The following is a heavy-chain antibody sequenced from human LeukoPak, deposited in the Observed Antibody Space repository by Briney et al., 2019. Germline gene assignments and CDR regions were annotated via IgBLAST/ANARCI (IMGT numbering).Heavy chain of an antibody. CDR3: AILPGYSSGWYEVNY. D-gene: IGHD6-13*01. CDR1: GFTFRTYA. J-gene: IGHJ4*02. Sequence: GGSLRLSCAASGFTFRTYAMSWVRQAPGKGLEWVSGISDSGDGTYYAESVKGRFTISGDNSRNTLYLQMNSPRAEDTAVYYCAILPGYSSGWYEVNYWGQGTLVTVSS. V-gene: IGHV3-23*01. CDR2: ISDSGDGT.